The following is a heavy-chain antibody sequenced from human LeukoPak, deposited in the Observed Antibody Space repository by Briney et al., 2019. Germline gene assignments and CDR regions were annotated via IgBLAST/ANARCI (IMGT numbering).Heavy chain of an antibody. CDR2: ISYDGSNK. J-gene: IGHJ3*02. D-gene: IGHD2-21*02. V-gene: IGHV3-30*18. CDR3: AKDSLAYCGGDCYSGDAFDI. CDR1: GFTFSSYG. Sequence: GGSLRLSCAASGFTFSSYGMHWVRQAPGKGLEWVAVISYDGSNKYYADSVKGRFTISRDNSKNTLYLQMNSLRAEDTAVYYCAKDSLAYCGGDCYSGDAFDIWGQGTMVTVSS.